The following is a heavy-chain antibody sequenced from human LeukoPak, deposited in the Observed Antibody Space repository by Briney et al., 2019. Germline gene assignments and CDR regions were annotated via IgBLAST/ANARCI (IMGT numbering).Heavy chain of an antibody. Sequence: SETLSLTCTVSGGSISSSSYYWGWIRQPPGKGLEWIGSIYYSGSTYYNPSLKSRVTISVDTSKNQFSLQLSSVTAADTAVYYCATDVAAAGTGDDYWGQGTLVTVSS. D-gene: IGHD6-13*01. CDR2: IYYSGST. CDR3: ATDVAAAGTGDDY. CDR1: GGSISSSSYY. J-gene: IGHJ4*02. V-gene: IGHV4-39*02.